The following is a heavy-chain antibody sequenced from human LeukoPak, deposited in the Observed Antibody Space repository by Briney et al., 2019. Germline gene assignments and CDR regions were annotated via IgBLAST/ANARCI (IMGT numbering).Heavy chain of an antibody. CDR3: AKDRMRGALAQMNSFDY. J-gene: IGHJ4*02. CDR1: GFTFNNYV. Sequence: GGSLRLSCAASGFTFNNYVMTWVRQAPGKGLEWVSSISASAAMTYYADSVRGRFTVSRDNSNNTLYLQMSSLTAADTAVYYCAKDRMRGALAQMNSFDYWGQGTLVSVSS. CDR2: ISASAAMT. V-gene: IGHV3-23*01. D-gene: IGHD3-10*01.